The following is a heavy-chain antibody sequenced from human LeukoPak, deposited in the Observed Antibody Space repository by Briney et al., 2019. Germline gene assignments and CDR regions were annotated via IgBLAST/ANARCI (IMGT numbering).Heavy chain of an antibody. Sequence: SVKVSCKASGGTFSSYAISWVRQAPGQGLEWMGRIIPIFGIANYAQKFQGRVTITADKSTNTAYMELSSLRSEDTAVYYCARDAAYCGGDCPFDYWGQGTLVTVSS. V-gene: IGHV1-69*04. CDR1: GGTFSSYA. D-gene: IGHD2-21*02. CDR3: ARDAAYCGGDCPFDY. J-gene: IGHJ4*02. CDR2: IIPIFGIA.